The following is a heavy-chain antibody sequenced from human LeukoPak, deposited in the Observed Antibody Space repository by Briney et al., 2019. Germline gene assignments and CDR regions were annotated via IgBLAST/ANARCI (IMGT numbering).Heavy chain of an antibody. V-gene: IGHV1-69*01. CDR3: ARAYSGYDFFDY. CDR1: GGTFRSYA. CDR2: IIPIFGTA. J-gene: IGHJ4*02. D-gene: IGHD5-12*01. Sequence: SVKVSCKASGGTFRSYAISWVRQAPGQGLEWMGGIIPIFGTANYAQKFQGRVTITADESTSTAYMEVSSLRSEDTAVYYCARAYSGYDFFDYWGQGILVTVSS.